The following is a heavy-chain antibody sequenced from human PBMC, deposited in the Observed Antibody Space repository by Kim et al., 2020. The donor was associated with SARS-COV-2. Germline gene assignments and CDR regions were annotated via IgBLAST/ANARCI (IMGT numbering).Heavy chain of an antibody. CDR1: GGFISTNGYY. Sequence: SETLSLTCTVSGGFISTNGYYWGWFRQPPGKGLEWIASINYSGSTDYNPSLKSRVTISVDTSRNQFSLRLTSMTAADTAIYYCTREDDTPIVTSLGVGILYSWGQGSLVTVSS. CDR3: TREDDTPIVTSLGVGILYS. CDR2: INYSGST. D-gene: IGHD1-26*01. J-gene: IGHJ4*02. V-gene: IGHV4-39*02.